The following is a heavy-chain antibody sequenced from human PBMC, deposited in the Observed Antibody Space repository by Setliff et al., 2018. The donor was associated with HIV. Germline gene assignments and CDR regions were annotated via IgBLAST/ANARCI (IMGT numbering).Heavy chain of an antibody. CDR2: INPIFGTP. V-gene: IGHV1-69*13. J-gene: IGHJ4*02. D-gene: IGHD6-19*01. CDR3: ASSIAVAGGTIFDY. Sequence: SVKVSCKASGGTFNIYSIHWVRQAPGQGLEWMGGINPIFGTPHYGQRFQGRVTITADESTSTAYMELNGLKFDDTAVYYCASSIAVAGGTIFDYWGRGTLVTVSS. CDR1: GGTFNIYS.